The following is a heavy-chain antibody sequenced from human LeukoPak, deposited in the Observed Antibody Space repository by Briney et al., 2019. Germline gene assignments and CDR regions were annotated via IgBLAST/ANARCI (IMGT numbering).Heavy chain of an antibody. D-gene: IGHD6-19*01. Sequence: GASVKVSCKASGYTFTSYGISWVRQASGQGLEWMGWISAYNGDTEYAQNFQGRVTLTTDTSTRTAYMELTSLRSDDTAVYYCARDSRIAEAGTGSWFDFWGQGTLVTVSS. J-gene: IGHJ5*01. CDR1: GYTFTSYG. CDR2: ISAYNGDT. CDR3: ARDSRIAEAGTGSWFDF. V-gene: IGHV1-18*01.